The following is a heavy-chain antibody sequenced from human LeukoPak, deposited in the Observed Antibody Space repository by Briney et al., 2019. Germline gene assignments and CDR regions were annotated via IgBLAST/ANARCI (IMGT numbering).Heavy chain of an antibody. J-gene: IGHJ6*03. Sequence: PSGTLSLTCAVSGGSISSSNWWSWVRQPPGKGLEWIGEIYHSGSTNYNPSLKSRVTISVDKSKNQFSLKLSSVTAADTAVYYCARVQYNDFWSGYYDHYYYYYMDVWGKGTTVTVSS. CDR3: ARVQYNDFWSGYYDHYYYYYMDV. D-gene: IGHD3-3*01. CDR1: GGSISSSNW. CDR2: IYHSGST. V-gene: IGHV4-4*02.